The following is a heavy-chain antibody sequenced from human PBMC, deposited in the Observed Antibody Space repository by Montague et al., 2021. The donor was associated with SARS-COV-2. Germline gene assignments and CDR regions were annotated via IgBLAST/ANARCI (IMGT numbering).Heavy chain of an antibody. Sequence: LALVKPTQTLTLTCTFSGFSLSTSGMCVSWIRQPPGKALEWLARIDWDDDKYYSTSLKTRLTISKDTSKNQVVLTMTNMDPVDTATYYCARVSSSWSQDYYYYMDVWGKGTTVTVSS. D-gene: IGHD6-13*01. V-gene: IGHV2-70*11. J-gene: IGHJ6*03. CDR3: ARVSSSWSQDYYYYMDV. CDR2: IDWDDDK. CDR1: GFSLSTSGMC.